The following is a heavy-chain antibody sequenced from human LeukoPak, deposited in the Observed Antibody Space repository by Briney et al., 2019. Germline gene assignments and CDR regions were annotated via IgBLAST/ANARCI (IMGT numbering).Heavy chain of an antibody. CDR1: GGSISSYY. V-gene: IGHV4-4*07. CDR3: ARVGHSGYCSGGSCYRPAYYYYYYMDV. D-gene: IGHD2-15*01. CDR2: IYTSGST. J-gene: IGHJ6*03. Sequence: PSETLSLTCTVSGGSISSYYWSWIRQPAGKGLEWIGRIYTSGSTNYNPSLKSRVTMSVDTSKNQFSLKLSSVTAADTAVYYCARVGHSGYCSGGSCYRPAYYYYYYMDVWGKGTTVTVSS.